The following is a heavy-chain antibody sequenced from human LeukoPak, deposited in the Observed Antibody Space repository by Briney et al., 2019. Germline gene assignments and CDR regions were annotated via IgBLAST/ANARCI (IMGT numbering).Heavy chain of an antibody. D-gene: IGHD6-13*01. CDR3: AKRAIVAAVKYFDY. V-gene: IGHV3-23*01. Sequence: PGGSLRLSCAASGFTFSTYAMSWVRQAPEKELECVSSITDSGSGTYYADPVKGRFTISRDNSKNTLYLQMNSLRAEDTAVYYCAKRAIVAAVKYFDYWGQGTLVTVSS. J-gene: IGHJ4*02. CDR2: ITDSGSGT. CDR1: GFTFSTYA.